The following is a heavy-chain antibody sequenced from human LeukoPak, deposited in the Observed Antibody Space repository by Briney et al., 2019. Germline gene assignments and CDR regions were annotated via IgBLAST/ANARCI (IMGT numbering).Heavy chain of an antibody. D-gene: IGHD3-10*01. V-gene: IGHV3-33*01. CDR2: IWYDGSNK. Sequence: GGSLRLSCAASGFTFSSYGMHWVRQAPGKGLEWVAVIWYDGSNKYYADSVKGRFTISRDNSKNTLYLQMNSLRAEDTAVYYCASVLWFGGIFFDYWGQGTLVTVSS. CDR1: GFTFSSYG. CDR3: ASVLWFGGIFFDY. J-gene: IGHJ4*02.